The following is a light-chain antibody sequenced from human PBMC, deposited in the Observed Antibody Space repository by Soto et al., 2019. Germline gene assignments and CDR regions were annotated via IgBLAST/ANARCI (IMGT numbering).Light chain of an antibody. Sequence: EILMTHSPCTLSGSPWERATLSLSARESVSSSFLVWYQQKRGQPPRLLIYGAANRSNGIQARFSGSGSGTEFTITTNSLQSQDYAVYYCQQHNQCPITFGQGTQLDIK. J-gene: IGKJ5*01. CDR1: ESVSSS. CDR3: QQHNQCPIT. CDR2: GAA. V-gene: IGKV3D-15*01.